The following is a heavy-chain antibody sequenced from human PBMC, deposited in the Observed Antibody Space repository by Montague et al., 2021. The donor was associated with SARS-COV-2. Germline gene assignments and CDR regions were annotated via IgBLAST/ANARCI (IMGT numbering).Heavy chain of an antibody. CDR1: GGSVSSDNW. CDR2: IYHSGTT. D-gene: IGHD1-26*01. J-gene: IGHJ5*02. CDR3: ALPLGGAQFDP. Sequence: SETLSLTCTVSGGSVSSDNWWTWVRQPPGKGPEWIGEIYHSGTTNYNPSLQSRVTISVDKSRNHLSLNLRSVTAADTAMYYCALPLGGAQFDPWGQGILVTVSS. V-gene: IGHV4-4*02.